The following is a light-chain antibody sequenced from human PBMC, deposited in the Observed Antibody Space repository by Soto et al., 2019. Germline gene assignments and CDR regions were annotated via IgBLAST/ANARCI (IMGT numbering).Light chain of an antibody. J-gene: IGKJ1*01. Sequence: DTQMTQSPSTLSASVGDRVTITCRASQRISSWLAWYQQKPGKAPKLLIYKASSLESGVPSRFSGSGSGTEFTLTISSLQPDDFATYYCQQYNSYPWTFGQGTKVDIK. CDR3: QQYNSYPWT. V-gene: IGKV1-5*03. CDR1: QRISSW. CDR2: KAS.